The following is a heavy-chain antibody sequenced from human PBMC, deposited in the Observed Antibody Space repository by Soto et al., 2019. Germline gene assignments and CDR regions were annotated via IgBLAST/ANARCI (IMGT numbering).Heavy chain of an antibody. CDR2: INYVGRTS. V-gene: IGHV4-59*07. CDR1: GDSMSGFY. CDR3: ARFRRNYFDY. D-gene: IGHD3-10*01. Sequence: SDTLSLTCTVSGDSMSGFYWSWIRQTPGKGLEWIGYINYVGRTSYYSPSLQSRVTISLDSSKNQFSLILSSVTAADTAVFFCARFRRNYFDYWGQGTQVTVSS. J-gene: IGHJ4*02.